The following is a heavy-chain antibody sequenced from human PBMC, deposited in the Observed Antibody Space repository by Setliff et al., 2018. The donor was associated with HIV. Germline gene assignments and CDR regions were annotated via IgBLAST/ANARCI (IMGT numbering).Heavy chain of an antibody. Sequence: GGSLRLSCAASGFTFTNYAMSWVRQAPGEGLEWVSAILSTGERTFYADSVKGRFTISRDNSKNTVYLQMNSLRAEDTAEYYCAKELAASGLGYFDSWGRGILVTVSS. CDR1: GFTFTNYA. J-gene: IGHJ4*02. D-gene: IGHD3-22*01. CDR2: ILSTGERT. V-gene: IGHV3-23*01. CDR3: AKELAASGLGYFDS.